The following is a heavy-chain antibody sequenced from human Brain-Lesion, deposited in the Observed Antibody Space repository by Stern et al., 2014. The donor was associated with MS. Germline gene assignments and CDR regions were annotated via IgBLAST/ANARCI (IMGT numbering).Heavy chain of an antibody. V-gene: IGHV5-51*01. J-gene: IGHJ4*02. CDR3: ARRGDSSSSGFDY. D-gene: IGHD6-6*01. Sequence: DVQLVESGAEVKKPGESLKISCKGSGYRFTSNWIGWVRQMPGKGLEWMGIIWPGDSDTRYSPSFQGQVTISADKSISTAYLQWSSLQASDTAMYYCARRGDSSSSGFDYWGQGTLVIVSS. CDR2: IWPGDSDT. CDR1: GYRFTSNW.